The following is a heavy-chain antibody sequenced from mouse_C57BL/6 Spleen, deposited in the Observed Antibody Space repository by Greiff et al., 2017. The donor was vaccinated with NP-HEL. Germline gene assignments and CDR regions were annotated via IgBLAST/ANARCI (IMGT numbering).Heavy chain of an antibody. CDR3: ARSTTVVEYYFDY. CDR2: IWTGGGT. Sequence: VKLMESGPGLVAPSQSLSITCTVSGFSLTSYAISWVRQPPGKGLEWLGVIWTGGGTNYNSALKSRLSISKDNSKSQVFLKMNSLQTDDTARYYCARSTTVVEYYFDYWGQGTTLTVSS. CDR1: GFSLTSYA. V-gene: IGHV2-9-1*01. D-gene: IGHD1-1*01. J-gene: IGHJ2*01.